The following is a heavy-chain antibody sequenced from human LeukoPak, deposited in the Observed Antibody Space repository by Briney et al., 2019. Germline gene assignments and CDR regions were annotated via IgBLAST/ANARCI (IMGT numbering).Heavy chain of an antibody. D-gene: IGHD3-16*02. CDR2: ISAYNGNT. CDR3: ARVLGELSLYREIDY. CDR1: GYTFTNYY. J-gene: IGHJ4*02. V-gene: IGHV1-18*04. Sequence: GASVKVSCKASGYTFTNYYMHWVRQAPGQGLEWMGWISAYNGNTNYAQKLQGRVTMTTDTSTSTAYMELRSLRSDDTAVYYYARVLGELSLYREIDYWGQGTLVTVSS.